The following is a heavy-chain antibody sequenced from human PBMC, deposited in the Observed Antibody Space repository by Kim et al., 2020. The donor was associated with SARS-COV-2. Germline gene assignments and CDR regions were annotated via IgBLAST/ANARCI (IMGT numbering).Heavy chain of an antibody. J-gene: IGHJ4*02. Sequence: GGSLRLSCAASGFTSSTYWMSWVRQAPGKGLEWVANINQDGREGYYVDSVKGRFTISRDKAKNSLSLQMNNLRAEDTAVYYCARVAWVSNNFDYWGQGTL. CDR3: ARVAWVSNNFDY. V-gene: IGHV3-7*03. CDR1: GFTSSTYW. CDR2: INQDGREG. D-gene: IGHD6-13*01.